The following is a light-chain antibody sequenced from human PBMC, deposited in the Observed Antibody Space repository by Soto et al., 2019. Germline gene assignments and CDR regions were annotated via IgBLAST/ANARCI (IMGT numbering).Light chain of an antibody. CDR3: LQEYTIPLT. V-gene: IGKV1-6*01. Sequence: AIQMTQSPSSLSASVGDRVTITCRASQAIRNDVDWYQQRPGQAPKLLIYAASNLQSAIPSRCSGSGFGTDFTLTISGLQPEDFATYWCLQEYTIPLTFGGGTTVEIK. CDR2: AAS. CDR1: QAIRND. J-gene: IGKJ4*01.